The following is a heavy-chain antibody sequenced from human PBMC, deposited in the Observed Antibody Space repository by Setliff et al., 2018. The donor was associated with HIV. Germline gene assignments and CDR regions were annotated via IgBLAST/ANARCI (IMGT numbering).Heavy chain of an antibody. Sequence: SETLSLTCAVYGGSFSGYYWSWIRQPPGKGLEWIGEINHSGSTNYNPSLRSRVTISVDTSKNQFSLKLSSVTAADTAVYYCARQGDGYNLYHVYYFDYWGQGTLVTVSS. D-gene: IGHD5-12*01. V-gene: IGHV4-34*01. CDR2: INHSGST. CDR1: GGSFSGYY. J-gene: IGHJ4*02. CDR3: ARQGDGYNLYHVYYFDY.